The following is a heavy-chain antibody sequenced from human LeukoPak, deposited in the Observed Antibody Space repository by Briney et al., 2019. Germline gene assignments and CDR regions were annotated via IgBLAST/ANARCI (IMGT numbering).Heavy chain of an antibody. CDR2: ISGSGGST. CDR1: GFTFSSYA. D-gene: IGHD2-2*01. CDR3: AKIQDIVVVPAAIFDY. J-gene: IGHJ4*02. V-gene: IGHV3-23*01. Sequence: PGGSLRLSCAASGFTFSSYAMSWVRQAPGKGLEWVSAISGSGGSTYYADSVKGRFTISRDNSKNTLYLQMNSLRAEDTAVYYCAKIQDIVVVPAAIFDYWGQGTLVTVSS.